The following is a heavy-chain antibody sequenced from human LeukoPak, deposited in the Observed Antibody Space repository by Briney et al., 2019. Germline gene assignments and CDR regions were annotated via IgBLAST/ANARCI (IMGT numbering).Heavy chain of an antibody. CDR2: MNPYNGNT. CDR3: ARAAVNLHPNHYYYMDV. V-gene: IGHV1-8*01. Sequence: ASVKVSCKASGYTFNSYDINWVRQATGQGLAWMGWMNPYNGNTGYAQKFEGRVIMTRDTSISTAYLELSSLTSEDTAVYYCARAAVNLHPNHYYYMDVWGKGTTVTVSS. J-gene: IGHJ6*03. CDR1: GYTFNSYD.